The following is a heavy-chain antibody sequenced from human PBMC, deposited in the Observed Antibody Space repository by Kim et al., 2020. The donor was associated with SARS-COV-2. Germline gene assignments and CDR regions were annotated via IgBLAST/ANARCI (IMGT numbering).Heavy chain of an antibody. V-gene: IGHV3-23*01. Sequence: GGSLRLSCAASGFTFSSYAMSWVRQAPGKGLEWVSYIGGGGARTHYAGSVKGRCTISRDNSKNILYLQLNSLRAEDTAVYYCAKCHSGWGNDVFVIWG. J-gene: IGHJ3*02. CDR2: IGGGGART. CDR3: AKCHSGWGNDVFVI. D-gene: IGHD3-10*01. CDR1: GFTFSSYA.